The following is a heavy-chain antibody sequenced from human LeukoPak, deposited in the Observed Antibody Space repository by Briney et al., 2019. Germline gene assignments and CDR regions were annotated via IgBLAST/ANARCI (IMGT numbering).Heavy chain of an antibody. Sequence: QPGGPLRLSCAASGFTFSSYWMHWVRQAPGKGLVWVSRINSDGSSTSYADSVKGRFTISRDNAQNTLYLQMNSLRAEDTAVYYCARDGVGATPLDYWGQGTLVTVSS. J-gene: IGHJ4*02. D-gene: IGHD1-26*01. CDR3: ARDGVGATPLDY. V-gene: IGHV3-74*01. CDR2: INSDGSST. CDR1: GFTFSSYW.